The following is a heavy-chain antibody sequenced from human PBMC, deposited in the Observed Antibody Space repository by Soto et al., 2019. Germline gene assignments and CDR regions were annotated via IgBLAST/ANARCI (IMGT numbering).Heavy chain of an antibody. D-gene: IGHD1-26*01. CDR3: ARAFSGSYPTFDY. J-gene: IGHJ4*02. CDR1: GFIFRSYA. Sequence: PEGSLRLSCLASGFIFRSYAMHWVRQAPGKGLEWVAVITYDGANGYYADSVRGRFAISRDNSKSTLFLQMNSLRPEDTAVYYCARAFSGSYPTFDYWGQGTLVTVSS. V-gene: IGHV3-30*09. CDR2: ITYDGANG.